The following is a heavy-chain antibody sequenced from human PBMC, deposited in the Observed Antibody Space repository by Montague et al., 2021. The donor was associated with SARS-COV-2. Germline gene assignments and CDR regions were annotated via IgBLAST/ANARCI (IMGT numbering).Heavy chain of an antibody. Sequence: SETLSLTCAVSGGTFSTHSWSGVRQSPGTGPEWIGEINHRGSTTYMSSLKSRVTMSVDTSKNQFSLKLSSVTAADTAIYYCARGGLAGGNYDIWSFSYTSPLDYWGQGTLVTVSS. CDR2: INHRGST. D-gene: IGHD3-3*01. CDR3: ARGGLAGGNYDIWSFSYTSPLDY. V-gene: IGHV4-34*01. J-gene: IGHJ4*02. CDR1: GGTFSTHS.